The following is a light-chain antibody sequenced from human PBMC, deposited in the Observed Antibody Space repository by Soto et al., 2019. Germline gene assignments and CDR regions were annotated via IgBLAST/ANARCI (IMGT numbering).Light chain of an antibody. Sequence: QSVLTQPPSASGTPGQRVTISCSGSSSNIGSNTVNWYQQLPGTAPKLLIYSNNQRPSGVPDRFSGSKSGTSASLAISGLQAEDEADYYCQSYDSSLNGYVFGTGTKLTVL. CDR2: SNN. V-gene: IGLV1-44*01. CDR1: SSNIGSNT. CDR3: QSYDSSLNGYV. J-gene: IGLJ1*01.